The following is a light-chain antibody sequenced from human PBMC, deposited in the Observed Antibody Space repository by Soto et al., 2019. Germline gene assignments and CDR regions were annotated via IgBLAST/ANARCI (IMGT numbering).Light chain of an antibody. J-gene: IGKJ4*01. Sequence: DIVMTQSPDSLAVSLGERATINCKSSQTVLYSSNNKNYLAWYLQKPGQPPKLLIYWASTRQSGVPDRFSGSGSGTDFTLTISSLQAEDVAVYYCQQYYSTPLTFGGGTKVELK. V-gene: IGKV4-1*01. CDR3: QQYYSTPLT. CDR2: WAS. CDR1: QTVLYSSNNKNY.